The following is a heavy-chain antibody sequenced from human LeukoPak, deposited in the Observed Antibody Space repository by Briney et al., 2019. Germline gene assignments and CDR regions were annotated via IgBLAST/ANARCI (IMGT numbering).Heavy chain of an antibody. CDR2: LYHSGST. D-gene: IGHD6-19*01. CDR3: ARDGSGWIGYFDY. CDR1: GYSISSGYY. Sequence: PSETLSLTCAVSGYSISSGYYWGWIRQPPGKGLEWIGSLYHSGSTYYNSSLKSRVTISVDTSKNQFSLKLSSVTAADTAAYYCARDGSGWIGYFDYWGQGTLVTVSS. V-gene: IGHV4-38-2*02. J-gene: IGHJ4*02.